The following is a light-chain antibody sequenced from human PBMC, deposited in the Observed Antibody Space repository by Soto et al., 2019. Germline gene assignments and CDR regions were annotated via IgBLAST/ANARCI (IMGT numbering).Light chain of an antibody. V-gene: IGKV1-17*01. J-gene: IGKJ5*01. CDR2: AAS. CDR3: QQAYSFPVT. Sequence: DLQITHPPSCVSRSXGARVSIAXXASQGIRNDLGWYQQKPGKAPKRLIYAASNLQSGVPSRFSGSGSGTEFTLTIGSLQPEDFATYYCQQAYSFPVTFGQGTRLEN. CDR1: QGIRND.